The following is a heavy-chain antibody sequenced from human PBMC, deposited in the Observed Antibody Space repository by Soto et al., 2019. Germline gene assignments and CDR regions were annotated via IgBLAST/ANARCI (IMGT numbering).Heavy chain of an antibody. D-gene: IGHD3-10*01. J-gene: IGHJ5*02. Sequence: QLQLVQSGGEVKKPGASVMVSCEAYGYPFSKYGISWIRQAPGQGLEWMGWIKPDNGNTDYAQKFQGRVTMTTDTSSTTAYMELRSLRSDYTAVYYCATSYGSGFELLGHRTRVRVCS. CDR2: IKPDNGNT. CDR3: ATSYGSGFEL. V-gene: IGHV1-18*04. CDR1: GYPFSKYG.